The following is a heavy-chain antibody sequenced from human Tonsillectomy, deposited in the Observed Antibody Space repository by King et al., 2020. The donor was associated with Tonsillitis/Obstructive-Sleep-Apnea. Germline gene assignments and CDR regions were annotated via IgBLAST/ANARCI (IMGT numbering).Heavy chain of an antibody. J-gene: IGHJ3*02. CDR3: ARVGIYDSSGYADAFDI. CDR2: ISYDGSNK. CDR1: GFTFSNYA. D-gene: IGHD3-22*01. Sequence: VQLVESGGGVVQPGRSLRLSCAASGFTFSNYAIHWVRQAPGKGLEWVAVISYDGSNKYYADSVKGRFTISRDNSRNKLDLQMNSLRVEDTAVYYCARVGIYDSSGYADAFDIWGQGTVVTVSS. V-gene: IGHV3-30*04.